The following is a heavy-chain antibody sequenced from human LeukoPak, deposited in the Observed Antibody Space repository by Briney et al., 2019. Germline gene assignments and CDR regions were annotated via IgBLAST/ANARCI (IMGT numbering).Heavy chain of an antibody. CDR2: IYYSGST. CDR1: GGSISSSSYY. CDR3: ARVMGRSSYFDY. V-gene: IGHV4-39*07. D-gene: IGHD2-2*01. J-gene: IGHJ4*02. Sequence: SETLSLTCTVSGGSISSSSYYWGWIRQPPGKGLEWIGSIYYSGSTYYNPSLKSRVTISVDTSKNQFSLKLSSVTAADTAVYYCARVMGRSSYFDYWGQGTLVTVSS.